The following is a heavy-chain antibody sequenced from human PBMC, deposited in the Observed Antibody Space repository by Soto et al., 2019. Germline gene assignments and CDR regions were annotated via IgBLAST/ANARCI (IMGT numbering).Heavy chain of an antibody. V-gene: IGHV3-21*01. CDR3: ARDPGYSSSWYDY. CDR1: GFTFSSYS. D-gene: IGHD6-13*01. CDR2: ISSSSSYI. Sequence: EVQLVESGGGLVKPGGSLRPSCAASGFTFSSYSMNWVRQAPGKGLEWVSSISSSSSYIYYADSVKGRFTISRDNAKNSLYLQMNSLRAEDTAVYYCARDPGYSSSWYDYWGQGTLVTVSS. J-gene: IGHJ4*02.